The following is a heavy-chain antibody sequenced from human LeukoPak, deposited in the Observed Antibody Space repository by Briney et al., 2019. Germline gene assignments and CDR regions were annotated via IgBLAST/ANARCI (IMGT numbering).Heavy chain of an antibody. CDR3: ARSDVGYCSSTSCSHFDY. J-gene: IGHJ4*02. CDR2: INPSGGST. V-gene: IGHV1-46*01. D-gene: IGHD2-2*01. CDR1: GYTFTSYY. Sequence: GASVKVSCKASGYTFTSYYMHWVRQAPGQGLEWMGIINPSGGSTSYAQKFQGRVTMTTDTSTSTAYMELRSLRSDDTAVYYCARSDVGYCSSTSCSHFDYWGQGTLVTVSS.